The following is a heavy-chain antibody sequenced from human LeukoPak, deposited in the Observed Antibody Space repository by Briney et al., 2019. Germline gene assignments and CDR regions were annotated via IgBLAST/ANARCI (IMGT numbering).Heavy chain of an antibody. J-gene: IGHJ4*02. CDR1: GGSISSSNW. V-gene: IGHV4-4*02. Sequence: SGTLSLTCAVSGGSISSSNWWSWVRPPPGKGLEWIGEIYHSGSTNYNPSLKSRVIISVDKSKNQFSLKLSSVTAADTAVYYCASKRGVANFDYWGQGTLVTVSS. D-gene: IGHD5-12*01. CDR2: IYHSGST. CDR3: ASKRGVANFDY.